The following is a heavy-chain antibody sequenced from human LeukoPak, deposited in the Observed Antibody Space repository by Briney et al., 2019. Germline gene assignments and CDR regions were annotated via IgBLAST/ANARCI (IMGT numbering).Heavy chain of an antibody. CDR3: ARLYQGKRPPDY. D-gene: IGHD6-25*01. CDR2: IFHSGST. CDR1: GDSIFSTTYY. J-gene: IGHJ4*02. Sequence: SETLSLTCTVSGDSIFSTTYYWGWIRQPPGKGLEWIGSIFHSGSTYYDPSLKSRVTISVDTSKNQLSLRLRSVTAADTAVYYCARLYQGKRPPDYWGQGTLVTVSS. V-gene: IGHV4-39*01.